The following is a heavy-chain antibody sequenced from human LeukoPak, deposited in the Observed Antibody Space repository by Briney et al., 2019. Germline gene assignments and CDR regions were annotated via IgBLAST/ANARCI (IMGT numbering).Heavy chain of an antibody. CDR1: GFTFSSYT. CDR3: ARTGVGGGYRFDY. Sequence: GGSLRLSCAASGFTFSSYTMTWVRQAPGKGLEWVSGISGSGGSTYYADSVRGRFTISRDNFKNTVDLQMSSLGAEDTAIYYCARTGVGGGYRFDYWGQGTLVTVSS. D-gene: IGHD1-26*01. J-gene: IGHJ4*02. V-gene: IGHV3-23*01. CDR2: ISGSGGST.